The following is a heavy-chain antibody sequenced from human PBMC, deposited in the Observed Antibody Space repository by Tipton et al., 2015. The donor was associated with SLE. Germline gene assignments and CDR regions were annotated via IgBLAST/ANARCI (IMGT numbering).Heavy chain of an antibody. J-gene: IGHJ6*02. D-gene: IGHD6-19*01. CDR2: IYYSGST. CDR1: GGSISSGGYY. CDR3: ARGKGNSSGWGHYYFYGMDV. Sequence: TLSLTCTVSGGSISSGGYYWSWIRQHPGKGLEWIGYIYYSGSTYYNPSLKTRVTMSVDTSKKQFSLKLGSVTAADTAVYYCARGKGNSSGWGHYYFYGMDVWGQGTTVTVSS. V-gene: IGHV4-31*03.